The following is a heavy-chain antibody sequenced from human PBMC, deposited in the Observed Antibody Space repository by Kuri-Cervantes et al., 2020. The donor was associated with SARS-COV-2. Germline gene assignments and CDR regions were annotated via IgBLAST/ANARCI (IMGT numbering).Heavy chain of an antibody. Sequence: SGPTLVKPTQTLTLTCTFSGFSLSTSGVGVGWIRQPPGKALEWLALIYWDDDKRYSPSLKSRLTITKDTSKNQVVLTMTNMDPVDTATYYCARFSRYNWNYVEAFDIWGQGTMVTVSS. V-gene: IGHV2-5*02. CDR1: GFSLSTSGVG. J-gene: IGHJ3*02. CDR3: ARFSRYNWNYVEAFDI. CDR2: IYWDDDK. D-gene: IGHD1-7*01.